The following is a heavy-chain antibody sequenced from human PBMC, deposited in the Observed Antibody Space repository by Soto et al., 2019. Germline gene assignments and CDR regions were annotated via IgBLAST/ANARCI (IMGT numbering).Heavy chain of an antibody. D-gene: IGHD1-1*01. J-gene: IGHJ6*02. Sequence: QVQLQESGPGLVKPSGTLSLTCTVSGGSISSHNWWIWVRQPPGKGLEWIGEIYHSGITNYNPSLKSRISISVDKSKNLFSLNLSSVTAADTAIYYCARDFDAWNPHYYYGMDVWGQGTTVAVSS. V-gene: IGHV4-4*02. CDR2: IYHSGIT. CDR1: GGSISSHNW. CDR3: ARDFDAWNPHYYYGMDV.